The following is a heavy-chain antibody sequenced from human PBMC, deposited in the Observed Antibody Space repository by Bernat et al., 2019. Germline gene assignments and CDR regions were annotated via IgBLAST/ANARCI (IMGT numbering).Heavy chain of an antibody. Sequence: QVQLVESGGGVVQPGRSLRLSCAASGFTFSSYGMHWVRQAPGKGLEWVAVISYDGSNKYYADSVKRRFTISRDNSKNTLYLQMNSLGAEDTAVYYCEKAQYKRLYDYYYYGMDVWGQGTTISVSS. D-gene: IGHD2-2*02. V-gene: IGHV3-30*18. CDR1: GFTFSSYG. CDR3: EKAQYKRLYDYYYYGMDV. CDR2: ISYDGSNK. J-gene: IGHJ6*02.